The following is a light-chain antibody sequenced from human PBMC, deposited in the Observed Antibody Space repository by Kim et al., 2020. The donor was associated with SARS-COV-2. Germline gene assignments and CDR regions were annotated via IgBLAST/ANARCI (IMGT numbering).Light chain of an antibody. Sequence: EIVLTQSPGALSLSPGERATLSCRASQSISSTYLAWHQQRPGQAPRLLIYGASTRATGIPDRFSGSGSGTDFTLTISRLEPEDFEGYYCQQYGFSPVTFGQGTKLEI. J-gene: IGKJ2*01. CDR1: QSISSTY. V-gene: IGKV3-20*01. CDR2: GAS. CDR3: QQYGFSPVT.